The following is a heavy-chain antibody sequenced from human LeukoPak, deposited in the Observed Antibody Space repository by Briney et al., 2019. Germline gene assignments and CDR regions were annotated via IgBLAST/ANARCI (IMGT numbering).Heavy chain of an antibody. Sequence: PGGSLRLSCAASGFTFSSYSMNWVRQAPGKGLEWVSYISSSSTTIYYADSGKGRFTIARDNAKNSLYLQMNSLSAEDTAGYCCARGVTVCDYWGQGTLVTVSS. D-gene: IGHD3-3*01. J-gene: IGHJ4*02. V-gene: IGHV3-48*04. CDR3: ARGVTVCDY. CDR2: ISSSSTTI. CDR1: GFTFSSYS.